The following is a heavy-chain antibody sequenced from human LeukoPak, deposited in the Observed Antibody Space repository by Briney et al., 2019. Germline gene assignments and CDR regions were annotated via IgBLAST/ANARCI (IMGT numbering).Heavy chain of an antibody. Sequence: ESGPTLVNPTQTLTLTCTFSGFSLSTSGVGVGWIRQPPGKALEWLALIYWDDDKRYSPSLKGRLTITKDTSKNQVVLTTTNMDPVDTATYYCAHTIEWFGESKHNWFDPWGQGTLVTVSS. CDR1: GFSLSTSGVG. D-gene: IGHD3-10*01. CDR2: IYWDDDK. V-gene: IGHV2-5*02. J-gene: IGHJ5*02. CDR3: AHTIEWFGESKHNWFDP.